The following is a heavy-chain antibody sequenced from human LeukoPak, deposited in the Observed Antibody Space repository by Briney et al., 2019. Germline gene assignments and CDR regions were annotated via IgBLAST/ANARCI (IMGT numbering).Heavy chain of an antibody. CDR3: AKDPRRAAMVAGLFDY. Sequence: PGGSLRLSCAASGFTFSSYGMHRVRQAPGKGLEWVAFIRYDGSNKYYADSVKGRFTISRDNSKNTLYLQMNSLRAEDTAVYYCAKDPRRAAMVAGLFDYWGQGTLVTVSS. V-gene: IGHV3-30*02. CDR2: IRYDGSNK. D-gene: IGHD5-18*01. CDR1: GFTFSSYG. J-gene: IGHJ4*02.